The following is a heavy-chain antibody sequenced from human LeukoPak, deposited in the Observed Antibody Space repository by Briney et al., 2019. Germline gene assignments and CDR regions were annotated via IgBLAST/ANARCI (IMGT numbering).Heavy chain of an antibody. Sequence: AASVKVSCKASGGTFSSYAISWVRQAPGQGLEWMGGIIPIFGTANYAQKFQGRVTITADESTSTAYMELSSLRSEDTAVYYCARDRADFWSGGFFDYWGQGTLVTVSP. CDR3: ARDRADFWSGGFFDY. D-gene: IGHD3-3*01. CDR1: GGTFSSYA. V-gene: IGHV1-69*13. J-gene: IGHJ4*02. CDR2: IIPIFGTA.